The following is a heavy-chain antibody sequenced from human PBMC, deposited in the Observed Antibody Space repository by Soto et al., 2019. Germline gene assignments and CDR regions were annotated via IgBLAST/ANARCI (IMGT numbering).Heavy chain of an antibody. J-gene: IGHJ4*02. CDR2: INNDGSST. CDR3: ARDLGGPDY. V-gene: IGHV3-74*01. D-gene: IGHD3-16*01. CDR1: GFTLNNYW. Sequence: GGSLRLSCAASGFTLNNYWMHWVREAPGKGLVWVSRINNDGSSTAYADPVKGRFTISRDNAKNTLYLQMNSLRAEDTAIYYCARDLGGPDYWGQGTLLTV.